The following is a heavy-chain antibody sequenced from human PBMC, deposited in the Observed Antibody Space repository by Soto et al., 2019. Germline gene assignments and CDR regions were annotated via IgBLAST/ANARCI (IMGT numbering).Heavy chain of an antibody. CDR1: GGSISSGGYP. D-gene: IGHD2-15*01. CDR3: ARSRYCSGGSCYSDY. J-gene: IGHJ4*02. V-gene: IGHV4-30-2*01. CDR2: IYHSGST. Sequence: QLQLQESGSGLVKPSQTLSLTCAVSGGSISSGGYPWSWIRQPPGKGLEWIGYIYHSGSTYYNPSLKSRVNISVDTSKNQFSLRLSSVTAADTAVYYCARSRYCSGGSCYSDYWGQGTLVTGSS.